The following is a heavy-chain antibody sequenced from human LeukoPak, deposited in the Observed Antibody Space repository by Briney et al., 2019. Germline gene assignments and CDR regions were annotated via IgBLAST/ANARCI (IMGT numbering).Heavy chain of an antibody. J-gene: IGHJ4*02. Sequence: PGGSLRLSCAASGFTFSRYAMHWVRQAPGKGLEYVSAISSNGGSTYYANSVKGRFTISRDNSKNTLYLQMGSLRAEDMAVYYCARLISCSGGSCYSGDYWGQGTLVTVSS. CDR1: GFTFSRYA. CDR3: ARLISCSGGSCYSGDY. V-gene: IGHV3-64*01. D-gene: IGHD2-15*01. CDR2: ISSNGGST.